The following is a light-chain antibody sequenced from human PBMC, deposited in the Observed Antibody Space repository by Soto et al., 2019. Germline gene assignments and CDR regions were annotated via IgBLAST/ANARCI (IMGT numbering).Light chain of an antibody. V-gene: IGLV1-47*01. J-gene: IGLJ1*01. CDR3: ATWDDSLSGHV. Sequence: RSSFNIGNNYVYWYHHLPGTAPKLLIYNNNQRPTGVPDRFSGSKSGTSASLAISGPRSEYEADLYCATWDDSLSGHVVGTVTTVHVL. CDR1: SFNIGNNY. CDR2: NNN.